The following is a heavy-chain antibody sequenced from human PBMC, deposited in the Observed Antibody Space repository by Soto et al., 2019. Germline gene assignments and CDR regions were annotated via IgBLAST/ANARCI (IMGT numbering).Heavy chain of an antibody. CDR3: ARGPSGDKIDY. CDR1: GGSISSYY. Sequence: SETLSLTCTVSGGSISSYYWSWIRQPPGKGLEWIGYIYYSGSTYYNPSLKSRVTISVDTSKNQFSLKLSSVSAADTAVYYCARGPSGDKIDYWGQGIQVTVS. J-gene: IGHJ4*02. CDR2: IYYSGST. D-gene: IGHD7-27*01. V-gene: IGHV4-59*08.